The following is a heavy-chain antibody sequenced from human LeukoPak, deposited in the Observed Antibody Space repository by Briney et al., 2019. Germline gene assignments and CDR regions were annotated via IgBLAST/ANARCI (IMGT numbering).Heavy chain of an antibody. D-gene: IGHD6-13*01. V-gene: IGHV3-30*18. J-gene: IGHJ4*02. CDR1: GFTFSSYG. CDR2: ISYDGSNK. Sequence: AGGSLRLSCAASGFTFSSYGMHWVRQAPGKGLEWVAVISYDGSNKYYADSVKGRFTISRDNSKNTLYLQMNSLRAEDTAVYYCAKSGGIWSIAAAGSYFDYWGQGTLVTVSS. CDR3: AKSGGIWSIAAAGSYFDY.